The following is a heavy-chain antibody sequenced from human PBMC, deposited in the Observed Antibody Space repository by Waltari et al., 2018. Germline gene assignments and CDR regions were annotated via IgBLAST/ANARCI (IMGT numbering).Heavy chain of an antibody. V-gene: IGHV3-48*01. CDR2: ISSSTTVN. CDR1: VFVFSDYS. J-gene: IGHJ1*01. D-gene: IGHD6-13*01. Sequence: EVQLVESGGGMNQPGESLRLSCAAPVFVFSDYSMNGLRQAPGKGLEWIAYISSSTTVNHDADSVKGRFTVSRDKAKNLLFLQTDSLRAEDTAVYYCAREGGFTSWYALQYWGQGSLVTVSS. CDR3: AREGGFTSWYALQY.